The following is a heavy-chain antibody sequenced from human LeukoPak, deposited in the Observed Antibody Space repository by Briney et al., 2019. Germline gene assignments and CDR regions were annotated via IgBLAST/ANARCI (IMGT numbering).Heavy chain of an antibody. CDR1: GFTFSSYS. J-gene: IGHJ4*02. V-gene: IGHV3-21*01. CDR2: ISSSSSYI. D-gene: IGHD3-16*02. Sequence: GGSLRPSCAASGFTFSSYSMNWVRQAPGKGLEWVSSISSSSSYIYYADSVKGRFTISRDNAKNSLYLQMNSLRAEDTAVYYCARDHYDYVWGSYRYTDGGDYWGQGTLVTVSS. CDR3: ARDHYDYVWGSYRYTDGGDY.